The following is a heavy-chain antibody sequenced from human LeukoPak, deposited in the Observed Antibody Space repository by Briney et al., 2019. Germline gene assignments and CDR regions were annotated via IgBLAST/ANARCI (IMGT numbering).Heavy chain of an antibody. Sequence: GSLRLSCAASGFTFSSYGMHWVRQAPGKGLEWVAVISYDGSNKYYADSVKGRFTISRDNSKNTLYLQMNSLRAEDTAVYYCAKGENSSGWTFDYWGQGTLVTVSS. V-gene: IGHV3-30*18. CDR2: ISYDGSNK. CDR3: AKGENSSGWTFDY. J-gene: IGHJ4*02. CDR1: GFTFSSYG. D-gene: IGHD6-19*01.